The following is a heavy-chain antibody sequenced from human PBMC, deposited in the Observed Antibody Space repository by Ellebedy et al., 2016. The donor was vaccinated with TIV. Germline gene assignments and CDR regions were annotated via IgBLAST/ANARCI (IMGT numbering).Heavy chain of an antibody. Sequence: GESLKISXVASGFTFSSYGMHWVRQAPGKGLEWVAVIWYDGSNKYYADSVKGRFTISRDNSKNTLYVQMNSLRAEDTAVYYCARRWVGGTLGDYYDYWGQGTLVTVSS. V-gene: IGHV3-33*08. D-gene: IGHD3-16*01. CDR3: ARRWVGGTLGDYYDY. J-gene: IGHJ4*02. CDR1: GFTFSSYG. CDR2: IWYDGSNK.